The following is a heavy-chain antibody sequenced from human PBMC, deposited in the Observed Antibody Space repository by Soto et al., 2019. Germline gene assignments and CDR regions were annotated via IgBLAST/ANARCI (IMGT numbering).Heavy chain of an antibody. D-gene: IGHD6-19*01. V-gene: IGHV7-4-1*01. CDR1: GYTFTSYA. CDR3: ARDRGYSSFYYYYGMDV. J-gene: IGHJ6*02. Sequence: ASVKVSCKASGYTFTSYAMHWVRQAPGQRLEWMGWINTNTGNPTYAQGFTGRFVFSLDTSVSTAYLQICSLKAEDTAVYYCARDRGYSSFYYYYGMDVWGQGTTVTVSS. CDR2: INTNTGNP.